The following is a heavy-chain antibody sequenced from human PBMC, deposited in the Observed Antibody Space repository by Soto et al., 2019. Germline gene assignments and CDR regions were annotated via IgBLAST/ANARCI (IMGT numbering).Heavy chain of an antibody. CDR3: ARDHYGSGSGSYYYYYGMDV. Sequence: PGGSLRLSCAASGFTFDDYGTSWVRQAPGKGLEWVSGINWNGGSTGYADSVKGRFTISRDNAKNSLYLQMNSLRAEDTALYYCARDHYGSGSGSYYYYYGMDVWGQGTTVTVSS. V-gene: IGHV3-20*04. D-gene: IGHD3-10*01. CDR2: INWNGGST. J-gene: IGHJ6*02. CDR1: GFTFDDYG.